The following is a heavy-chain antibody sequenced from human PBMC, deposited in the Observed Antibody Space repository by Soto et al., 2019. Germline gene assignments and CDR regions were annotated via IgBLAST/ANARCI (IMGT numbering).Heavy chain of an antibody. Sequence: SETLSLTCTVSGGSISSSSYYWGWIRQPPGKGLEWIGYIYYSGSTYYNPSLKSRVTISVDTSKNQFSLKLSSVTAADTAVYYCARVRITGTTIEYYYYYYMDVWGKGTTVTVSS. J-gene: IGHJ6*03. D-gene: IGHD1-7*01. CDR3: ARVRITGTTIEYYYYYYMDV. V-gene: IGHV4-39*07. CDR2: IYYSGST. CDR1: GGSISSSSYY.